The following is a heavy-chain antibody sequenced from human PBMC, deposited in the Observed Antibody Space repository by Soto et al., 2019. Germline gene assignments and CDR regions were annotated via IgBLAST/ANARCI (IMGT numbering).Heavy chain of an antibody. Sequence: SVKVSCKASGFTFTSSAAQWERLARGQRLEWIGWIVVGSGNTNYAQKFKDRVTITRDMSTSTTYMTLSSLRPEDTAVYYCAADDLFSRDVYMSGQHWGQGTLVTVSS. J-gene: IGHJ1*01. V-gene: IGHV1-58*01. D-gene: IGHD2-2*01. CDR3: AADDLFSRDVYMSGQH. CDR1: GFTFTSSA. CDR2: IVVGSGNT.